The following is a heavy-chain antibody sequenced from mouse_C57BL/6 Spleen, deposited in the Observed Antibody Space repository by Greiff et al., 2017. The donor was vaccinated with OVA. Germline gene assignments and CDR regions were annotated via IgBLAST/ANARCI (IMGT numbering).Heavy chain of an antibody. D-gene: IGHD1-1*01. Sequence: EVQVVESGPGLVKPSQSLSLTCSVTGYSITSGDYWNWIRQFPGNKLEWMGYISYDGSNNYNPSLKNRISITRDTSKNQLFLKLNSVTTEDTATYYCAYYGYAMDYWGQGTSVTVSS. CDR2: ISYDGSN. CDR3: AYYGYAMDY. J-gene: IGHJ4*01. V-gene: IGHV3-6*01. CDR1: GYSITSGDY.